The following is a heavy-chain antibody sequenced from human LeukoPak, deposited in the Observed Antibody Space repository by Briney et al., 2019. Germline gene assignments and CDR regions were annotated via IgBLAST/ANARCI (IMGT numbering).Heavy chain of an antibody. J-gene: IGHJ6*02. D-gene: IGHD6-13*01. CDR2: IYYSGST. CDR3: ARDQLVLQGYDYYYGMDV. V-gene: IGHV4-59*01. CDR1: GGSISSYY. Sequence: SETLSLTCTVSGGSISSYYWSWIRQPPGKGLEWIGYIYYSGSTNYNPSLKSRVTISVDTSKNQFSLKLSSVTAADAAVYYCARDQLVLQGYDYYYGMDVWGRGTTVTVSS.